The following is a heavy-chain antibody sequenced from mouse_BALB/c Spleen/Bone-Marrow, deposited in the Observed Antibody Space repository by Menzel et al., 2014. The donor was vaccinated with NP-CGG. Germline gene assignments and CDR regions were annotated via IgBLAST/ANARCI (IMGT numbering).Heavy chain of an antibody. CDR1: GFIFSYYA. CDR3: TRDRGDY. J-gene: IGHJ4*01. V-gene: IGHV5-9-4*01. Sequence: EVQVVESGGGLVKPGGSLKLSCAASGFIFSYYAMSWVRQSPEKRLEWVAEISSGGSYTYYPDTVTGRSTISRDNAKNTLYLEMSSLRSEDTAMYYCTRDRGDYWGQGTSVTVSS. D-gene: IGHD3-1*01. CDR2: ISSGGSYT.